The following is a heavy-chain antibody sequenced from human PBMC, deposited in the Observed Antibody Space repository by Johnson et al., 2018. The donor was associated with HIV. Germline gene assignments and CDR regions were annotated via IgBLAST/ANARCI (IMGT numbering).Heavy chain of an antibody. CDR3: ARAYSYGAFDI. J-gene: IGHJ3*02. CDR1: GFIFSSYA. D-gene: IGHD5-18*01. Sequence: MQLVESGGGLVKPGGSLRLSCAASGFIFSSYAMTWVRQAPGKGLEWVSSISDSGGWTYYADSVKGRFTISRDNSKNTLYLQMNSLRADDTAVYYCARAYSYGAFDIWGQGTRVTVSS. V-gene: IGHV3-23*04. CDR2: ISDSGGWT.